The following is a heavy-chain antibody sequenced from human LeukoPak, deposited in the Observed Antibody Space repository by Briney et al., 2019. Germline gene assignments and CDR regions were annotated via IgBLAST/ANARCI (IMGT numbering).Heavy chain of an antibody. V-gene: IGHV3-7*01. CDR2: IKPDGSEK. J-gene: IGHJ5*01. CDR3: VRGGTYWTVS. CDR1: GFVFSASY. Sequence: PGGSLSLSCAASGFVFSASYMSWVRKAPGKGLEWEATIKPDGSEKYHVDSVSGRFTISRDNTNDSLFLQMNSLRVDDTAVYYCVRGGTYWTVSWGQGTLVNVS.